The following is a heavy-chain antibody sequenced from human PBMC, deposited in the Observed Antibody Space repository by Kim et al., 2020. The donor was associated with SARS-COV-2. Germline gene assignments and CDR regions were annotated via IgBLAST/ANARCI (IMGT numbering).Heavy chain of an antibody. CDR1: GYTFTSYY. CDR2: INPSGGST. V-gene: IGHV1-46*01. D-gene: IGHD5-12*01. Sequence: ASVKVSCKASGYTFTSYYMHWVRQAPGQGLEWMGIINPSGGSTSYAQKFQGRVTMTRDTSTSTVYMELSSLRSEDTAVYYCARDLVGGSETYYYGMDVWGQGTTVTVSS. J-gene: IGHJ6*02. CDR3: ARDLVGGSETYYYGMDV.